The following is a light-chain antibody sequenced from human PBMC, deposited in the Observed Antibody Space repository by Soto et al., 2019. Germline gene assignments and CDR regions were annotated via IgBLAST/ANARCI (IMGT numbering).Light chain of an antibody. J-gene: IGLJ2*01. V-gene: IGLV2-23*01. CDR2: EGS. Sequence: QSALTQPASVSGSPGQSITISCTGTSSDVGSYNLVSWYQQHPGKAPKLMIYEGSKRPSGVSNRFSGSKSGNTASLTISGLQAEDEADYYCCSYAGSHTVVXXGGTKXTVL. CDR3: CSYAGSHTVV. CDR1: SSDVGSYNL.